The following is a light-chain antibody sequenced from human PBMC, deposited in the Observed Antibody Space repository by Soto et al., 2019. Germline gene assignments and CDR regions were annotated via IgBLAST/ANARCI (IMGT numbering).Light chain of an antibody. CDR2: LDSDGSH. J-gene: IGLJ2*01. Sequence: HPVLTQSPSASASLGASVKLTCTLSSGHSSYAIAWHQQQPEKGPRYLMKLDSDGSHTKGDAIPDRFSGSSSGAERYLTISRLQSEDEADYYCQTWGTGIHVVFGGGTKLTVL. CDR1: SGHSSYA. V-gene: IGLV4-69*01. CDR3: QTWGTGIHVV.